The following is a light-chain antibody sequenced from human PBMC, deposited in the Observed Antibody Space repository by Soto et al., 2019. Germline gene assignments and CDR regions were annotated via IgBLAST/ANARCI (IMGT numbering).Light chain of an antibody. Sequence: DIQMTQSPSSLSASVGDRVTITCRASQSISSYLNWYQQKPGKATKLPIYAASSLQSGVPSRFSGSGSGTDFTLTISSLQPEDFATYYCQQSYSTPRTFGPGTKVDIK. J-gene: IGKJ3*01. CDR1: QSISSY. CDR2: AAS. CDR3: QQSYSTPRT. V-gene: IGKV1-39*01.